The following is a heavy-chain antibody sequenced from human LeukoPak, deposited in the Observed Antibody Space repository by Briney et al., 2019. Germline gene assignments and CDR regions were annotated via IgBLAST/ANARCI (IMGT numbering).Heavy chain of an antibody. Sequence: GGSLRLSCAASGFTFSSYWMYWVRQAPGKGLVWVSRINSEGSTISYADSVKGRFTISRDNAKNTLFLQMNCLRPEHTAVYSCARPFDRLLHQAFDYWRQGTLVTVSS. J-gene: IGHJ4*02. CDR1: GFTFSSYW. D-gene: IGHD3-22*01. V-gene: IGHV3-74*01. CDR3: ARPFDRLLHQAFDY. CDR2: INSEGSTI.